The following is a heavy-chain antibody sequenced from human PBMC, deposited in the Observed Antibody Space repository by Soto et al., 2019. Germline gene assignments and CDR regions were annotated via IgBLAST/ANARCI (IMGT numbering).Heavy chain of an antibody. CDR2: IKQDGSER. D-gene: IGHD3-10*01. CDR1: GFTFSNYW. CDR3: ARAGSENDY. J-gene: IGHJ4*02. Sequence: EVQLVESGGGLVQPGGSLRLSCAASGFTFSNYWMSWVRQAPGKGLERVANIKQDGSERNYVDSVKGRFTISRDNAKNSLYLQLNSLRAEDTAVYYCARAGSENDYWGQGTLVTVSS. V-gene: IGHV3-7*05.